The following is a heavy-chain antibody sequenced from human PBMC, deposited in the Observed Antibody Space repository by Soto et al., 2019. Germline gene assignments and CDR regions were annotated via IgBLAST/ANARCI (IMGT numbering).Heavy chain of an antibody. D-gene: IGHD4-17*01. J-gene: IGHJ6*02. Sequence: QVQLVESGGGVVQPGRSLRLSCAASGFTFSSYAMHWVRQAPGKGLEWVAVISYDGSNKYYADSVKGRFTISRDSSKNTLYLKRNGLRAEDTTVYYCARETYGEEPPGYYGMDVWGQGTTVTVSS. V-gene: IGHV3-30-3*01. CDR1: GFTFSSYA. CDR3: ARETYGEEPPGYYGMDV. CDR2: ISYDGSNK.